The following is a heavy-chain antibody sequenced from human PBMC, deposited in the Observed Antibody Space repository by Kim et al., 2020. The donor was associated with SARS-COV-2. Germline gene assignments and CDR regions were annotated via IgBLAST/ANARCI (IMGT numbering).Heavy chain of an antibody. Sequence: TYYADSGKGRFTSARDNSKNTLYIQMNSLRAEDTAVYYCARGLNGAFDIWGQGTMVTVSS. D-gene: IGHD2-8*01. J-gene: IGHJ3*02. CDR2: T. CDR3: ARGLNGAFDI. V-gene: IGHV3-66*01.